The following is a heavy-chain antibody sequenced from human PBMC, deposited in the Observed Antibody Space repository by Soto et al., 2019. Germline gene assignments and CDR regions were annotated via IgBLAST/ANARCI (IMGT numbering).Heavy chain of an antibody. V-gene: IGHV3-23*01. J-gene: IGHJ4*02. Sequence: GGSLRLSCAASGFIFSNYAMTWVRQAPGKGLEWVSGLSGSGSSTYYADSVKGRFTISRDNSKNTLFLQMNSLRAEDTAVYYCAKAIVDFWSGYYMPFDYWGQGTLVTVSS. D-gene: IGHD3-3*01. CDR3: AKAIVDFWSGYYMPFDY. CDR1: GFIFSNYA. CDR2: LSGSGSST.